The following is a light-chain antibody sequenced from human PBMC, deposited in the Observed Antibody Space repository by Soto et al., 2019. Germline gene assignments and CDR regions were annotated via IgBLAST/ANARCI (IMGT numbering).Light chain of an antibody. CDR1: SDINVGSYN. CDR3: RIWPSNV. CDR2: YYSDSDK. J-gene: IGLJ1*01. V-gene: IGLV5-37*01. Sequence: QPVLTQPPSSSASPGESARLTCPLPSDINVGSYNIYWYQQKPGSPPRYLLYYYSDSDKGQGSGVPSRFSGSKDASANTGILIISGLQSEDEADYYRRIWPSNVLGTGTKVTVL.